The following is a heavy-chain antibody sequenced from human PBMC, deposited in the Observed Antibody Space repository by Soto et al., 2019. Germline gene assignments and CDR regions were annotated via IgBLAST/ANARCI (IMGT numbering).Heavy chain of an antibody. CDR2: ISGSGGCT. V-gene: IGHV3-23*01. CDR3: ASSGGLDIVVVVAATDY. CDR1: GFTFSSYA. D-gene: IGHD2-15*01. J-gene: IGHJ4*02. Sequence: GGSLRLSCAASGFTFSSYAMSWVRQAPGKGLEWVSAISGSGGCTYYADSVKGRFTISRDNSKNTLYLPMNSLRAEDTAVYYCASSGGLDIVVVVAATDYWGQGSLVPVAS.